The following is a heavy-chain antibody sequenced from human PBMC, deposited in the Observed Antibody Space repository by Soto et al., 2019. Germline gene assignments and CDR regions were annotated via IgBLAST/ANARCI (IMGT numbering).Heavy chain of an antibody. CDR1: GYTFTSYY. CDR2: INPSGGST. V-gene: IGHV1-46*01. CDR3: ARDLVPDY. J-gene: IGHJ4*02. Sequence: ASVKVSCKTSGYTFTSYYMHWVRQAPGQGLEWMGIINPSGGSTSYAQKFQGRVTITRDTSASTAYMELSSLRSEDTAVYYCARDLVPDYWGQGTLVTVSS. D-gene: IGHD6-13*01.